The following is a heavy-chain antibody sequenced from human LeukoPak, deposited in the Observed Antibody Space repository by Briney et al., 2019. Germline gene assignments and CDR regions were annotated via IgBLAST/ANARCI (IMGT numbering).Heavy chain of an antibody. D-gene: IGHD6-13*01. V-gene: IGHV3-74*01. Sequence: QPGGSLRLSCAASGFTFSNYWMNWVRQAPGKGLMWVARINNDGSSTSYADFVKGRFTISRDNTKNTLHLQMNSLRAEDTAVYFCQGGIAAAGNIDYWGPGTLVTVSS. CDR3: QGGIAAAGNIDY. J-gene: IGHJ4*02. CDR1: GFTFSNYW. CDR2: INNDGSST.